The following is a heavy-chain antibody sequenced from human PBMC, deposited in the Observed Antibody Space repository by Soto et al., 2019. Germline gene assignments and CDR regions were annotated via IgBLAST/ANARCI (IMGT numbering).Heavy chain of an antibody. CDR1: GGTFRTSA. CDR2: IMPVFPTP. D-gene: IGHD3-3*02. V-gene: IGHV1-69*12. J-gene: IGHJ6*01. Sequence: QVQLVQSGAEVKKPGSSVKVSCKTSGGTFRTSAISWVRQAPGQGLEWMGGIMPVFPTPDYAQKFQGRVTITADESTGTAYMELSSLRSADTAVYCCARDKDRQQLGGNYGYIMDVWGQGTTVTVSS. CDR3: ARDKDRQQLGGNYGYIMDV.